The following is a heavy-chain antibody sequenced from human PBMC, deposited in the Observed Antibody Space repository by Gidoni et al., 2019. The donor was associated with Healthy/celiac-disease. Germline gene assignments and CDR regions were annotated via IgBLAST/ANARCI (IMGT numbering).Heavy chain of an antibody. J-gene: IGHJ4*02. CDR3: ASSPVGYCSGGSCYYFDY. V-gene: IGHV3-23*01. Sequence: EVQLLESGGGLVQPGGSLRLSCAASGFTFSSYAMSWVRQAPGKGLAWVSALSGSGGSTYYADSVKGRFTISRDNSKNTLYLQMNSLRAEDTAVYYCASSPVGYCSGGSCYYFDYWGQGTLVTVSS. CDR1: GFTFSSYA. CDR2: LSGSGGST. D-gene: IGHD2-15*01.